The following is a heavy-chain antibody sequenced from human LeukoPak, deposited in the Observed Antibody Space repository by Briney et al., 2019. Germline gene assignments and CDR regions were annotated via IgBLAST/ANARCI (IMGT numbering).Heavy chain of an antibody. CDR3: ARWSHDSSGYYWISS. V-gene: IGHV3-7*01. CDR2: IRQDGNVK. D-gene: IGHD3-22*01. CDR1: GFTFDSHW. Sequence: PGESLRLSCATSGFTFDSHWMTWVRQAPGKGLQWVASIRQDGNVKYYVDSVQGRFTISRDNAMNSLYLQMNSLGAEDTAVYYCARWSHDSSGYYWISSWGQGTLVTVSS. J-gene: IGHJ5*02.